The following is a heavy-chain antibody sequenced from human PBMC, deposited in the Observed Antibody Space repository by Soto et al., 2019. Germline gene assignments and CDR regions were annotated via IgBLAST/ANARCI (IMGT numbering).Heavy chain of an antibody. CDR2: IWYDGSNK. V-gene: IGHV3-33*06. D-gene: IGHD4-17*01. CDR1: GFTFSSYG. CDR3: AKGSFYGDYNEYFDY. Sequence: GGSLRLSCAASGFTFSSYGMHWVRQAPGKGLEWVAVIWYDGSNKYYADSVKGRFTISRDNSKNTLYLQMNSLRAEDTAVYYCAKGSFYGDYNEYFDYWGQGTLVTVSS. J-gene: IGHJ4*02.